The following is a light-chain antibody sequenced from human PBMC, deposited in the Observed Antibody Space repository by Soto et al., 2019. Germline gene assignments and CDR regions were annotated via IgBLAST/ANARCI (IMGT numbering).Light chain of an antibody. J-gene: IGKJ4*01. CDR3: QQRLT. V-gene: IGKV3-11*01. CDR1: QSVSIY. Sequence: IVLTQSPATLSLSPGERATLSCRASQSVSIYLAWYQQKPGQAPRLLIYDASNRATGIPARFSGSGSGTDFTLTISSLEPEDFAVYYCQQRLTFGGGTKVDIK. CDR2: DAS.